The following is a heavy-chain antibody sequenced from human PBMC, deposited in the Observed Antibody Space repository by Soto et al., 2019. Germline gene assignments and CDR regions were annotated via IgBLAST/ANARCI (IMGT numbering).Heavy chain of an antibody. J-gene: IGHJ4*02. D-gene: IGHD1-26*01. CDR1: GFTFSSYA. CDR2: ISGSGGST. V-gene: IGHV3-23*01. CDR3: ARRGSGSYYDY. Sequence: VPLLESGGGLVQPGGSLRLSCAASGFTFSSYAMSWVRQAPGKGLERVSVISGSGGSTYYADSVKGRFTISRDNSKNTLNLQMNSLSAEDTAVYYCARRGSGSYYDYWGQGTLVTVSS.